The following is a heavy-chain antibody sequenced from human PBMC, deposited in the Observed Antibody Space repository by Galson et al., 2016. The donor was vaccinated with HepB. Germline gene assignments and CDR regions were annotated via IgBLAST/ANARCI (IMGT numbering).Heavy chain of an antibody. V-gene: IGHV4-59*01. D-gene: IGHD3-22*01. CDR1: SISDYY. CDR3: ARDGGSGYHSD. CDR2: IYNSGST. Sequence: SISDYYWSWIRQPPGKGLEWIGYIYNSGSTNYNPSLKSRVTISIDTPKNQFSLKVSSVTAADTAVYYCARDGGSGYHSDWGRGTLVTVSS. J-gene: IGHJ4*02.